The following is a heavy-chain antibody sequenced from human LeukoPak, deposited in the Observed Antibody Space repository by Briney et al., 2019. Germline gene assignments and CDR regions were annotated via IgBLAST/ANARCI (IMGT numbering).Heavy chain of an antibody. CDR3: ARGYTYYGSGSPPGDV. D-gene: IGHD3-10*01. V-gene: IGHV4-34*01. CDR1: GGSFSGYY. J-gene: IGHJ6*04. CDR2: IDHSGST. Sequence: SETLSLTCAVYGGSFSGYYWSWIRHPPGRGLEWIAEIDHSGSTHYNPSLKSRVIISVDMSQHQVSLRLNSLTAADTAVYYCARGYTYYGSGSPPGDVWGNGTSVIVSS.